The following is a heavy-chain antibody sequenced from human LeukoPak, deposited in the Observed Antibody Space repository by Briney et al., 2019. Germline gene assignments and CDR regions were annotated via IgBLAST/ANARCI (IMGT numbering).Heavy chain of an antibody. CDR2: ISGSGGST. J-gene: IGHJ4*02. D-gene: IGHD3-10*02. Sequence: PGGSLRLSCAASGFTFSSYAMSWVRQAPGKGLEWVSAISGSGGSTYYADSVKGRFTISRDNSKNTLYLQMNSLRAADTAVYYCTSLFGELSGDYWGQGTLVTVSS. V-gene: IGHV3-23*01. CDR1: GFTFSSYA. CDR3: TSLFGELSGDY.